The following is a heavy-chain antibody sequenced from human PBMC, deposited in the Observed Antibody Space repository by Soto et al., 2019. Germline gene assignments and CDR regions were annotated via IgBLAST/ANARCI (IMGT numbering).Heavy chain of an antibody. CDR1: GGSISSGGYS. J-gene: IGHJ5*02. V-gene: IGHV4-30-2*01. CDR3: ARSPRYCSSTSCLNWFDP. CDR2: IYHSGST. D-gene: IGHD2-2*01. Sequence: QLQLQESGSGLVKPSQTLSLTCAVSGGSISSGGYSWSWIRQPPGKGLEWIGYIYHSGSTYYNPSLKSRVTISVDRSKNQFSLKLSSVTAADTAMYYCARSPRYCSSTSCLNWFDPWGQGTLVTVSS.